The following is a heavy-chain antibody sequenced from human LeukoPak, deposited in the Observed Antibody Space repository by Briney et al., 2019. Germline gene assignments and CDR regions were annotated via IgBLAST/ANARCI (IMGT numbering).Heavy chain of an antibody. J-gene: IGHJ4*02. CDR1: GGTFSSYA. D-gene: IGHD6-19*01. CDR3: AREHQWLENDY. CDR2: INTNTGNP. Sequence: ASVKVSCKASGGTFSSYAISWARQAPGQGLEWMGWINTNTGNPTYAQGFTGRFVFSLDTSVSTAYLQISSLKAEDTAVYYCAREHQWLENDYWGQGTLVTVSS. V-gene: IGHV7-4-1*02.